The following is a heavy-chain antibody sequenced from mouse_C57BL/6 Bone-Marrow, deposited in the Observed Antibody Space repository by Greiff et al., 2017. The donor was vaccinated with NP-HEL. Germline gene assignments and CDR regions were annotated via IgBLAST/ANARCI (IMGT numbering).Heavy chain of an antibody. CDR3: ARPYYYCSSYYWYFDV. D-gene: IGHD1-1*01. J-gene: IGHJ1*03. CDR2: ILPSIGRT. V-gene: IGHV15-2*01. CDR1: DSEVFPIAY. Sequence: QVQLQQSGSELRSPGSSVKLSCKDFDSEVFPIAYMSWVRQKPGHGFEWIGGILPSIGRTIYGEKFEDKATLDADTLSNTAYVELNSLTSEDSAIYYCARPYYYCSSYYWYFDVWGTGTTVTVSS.